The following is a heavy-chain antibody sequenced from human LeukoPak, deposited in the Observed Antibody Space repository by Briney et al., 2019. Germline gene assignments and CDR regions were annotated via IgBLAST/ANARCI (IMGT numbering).Heavy chain of an antibody. J-gene: IGHJ4*02. Sequence: GGSLRLSCAASGFTFSSYWMHWVRQAPGKGLVWVSRINSDGSSTSYADSVKGRFTISRDNAKNTLYLQMNSLRAEDTALYYCAKDIGRYFDWPNDYWGQGTLVTVSS. D-gene: IGHD3-9*01. CDR2: INSDGSST. CDR1: GFTFSSYW. CDR3: AKDIGRYFDWPNDY. V-gene: IGHV3-74*01.